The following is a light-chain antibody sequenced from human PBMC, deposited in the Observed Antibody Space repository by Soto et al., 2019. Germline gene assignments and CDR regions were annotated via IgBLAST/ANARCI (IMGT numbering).Light chain of an antibody. CDR1: SSDVGGYNY. Sequence: QSALTQPPSASGSPGQAVGITCTGTSSDVGGYNYVSWYQQHPGKAPKLLIYEVTKRPSGVPDRFSGSKSGNTASLTVSGLQAEDEADYYCCSYGGNDNYVFGTGTKVTVL. CDR3: CSYGGNDNYV. CDR2: EVT. V-gene: IGLV2-8*01. J-gene: IGLJ1*01.